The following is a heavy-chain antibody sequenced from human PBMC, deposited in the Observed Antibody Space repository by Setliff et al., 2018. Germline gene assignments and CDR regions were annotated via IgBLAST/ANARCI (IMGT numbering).Heavy chain of an antibody. CDR3: ARVPSYGSGSYYYYYYGMDV. D-gene: IGHD3-10*01. Sequence: SETLSLTCTVSGGSISSRSCYWGWIRQPPGKGLEWIGSIYYSGSTYYKPSLKSRVTISVDTSKNQFSLKLSSVTAADTAVYYCARVPSYGSGSYYYYYYGMDVWGQGTTVTVSS. CDR1: GGSISSRSCY. CDR2: IYYSGST. J-gene: IGHJ6*02. V-gene: IGHV4-39*07.